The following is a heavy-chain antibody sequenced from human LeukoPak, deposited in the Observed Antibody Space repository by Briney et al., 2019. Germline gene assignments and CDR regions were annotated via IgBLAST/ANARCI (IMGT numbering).Heavy chain of an antibody. CDR3: ASSPRRFSAWCV. Sequence: GGSLRLSCAASGFTFNNFSMNWVRQAPGKGLEWISYISPSSRTIYYADSVKGRFTISRDNAKSSLYLQMNSPRAEDTAVYYCASSPRRFSAWCVWGKGTTVTVSS. V-gene: IGHV3-48*04. CDR1: GFTFNNFS. J-gene: IGHJ6*04. CDR2: ISPSSRTI. D-gene: IGHD2-8*02.